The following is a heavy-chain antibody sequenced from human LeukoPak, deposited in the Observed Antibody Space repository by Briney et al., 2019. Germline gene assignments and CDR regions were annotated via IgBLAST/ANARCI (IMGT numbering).Heavy chain of an antibody. Sequence: PGGSLRLSCAASGFTFSSYAITWVRQAPGKGLEWVGRTRNKANSYTTEYAASVKGRFTISRDDPKNLLYLQMNSLKSEDTAVYYCGRSGRYRPSDLWGQGTLVTVSS. CDR1: GFTFSSYA. D-gene: IGHD1-26*01. CDR2: TRNKANSYTT. CDR3: GRSGRYRPSDL. J-gene: IGHJ5*02. V-gene: IGHV3-72*01.